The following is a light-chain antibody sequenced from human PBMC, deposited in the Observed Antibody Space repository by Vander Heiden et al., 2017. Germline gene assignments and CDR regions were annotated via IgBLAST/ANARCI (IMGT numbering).Light chain of an antibody. CDR3: AACNDSLNGWV. Sequence: QSVLTQPPSASGTPAQRIPISCSGSSSNIGTNIVNWYQHLPGTAPKLLIYSNDQRPSGVPYRFSGSKSGTSASLVISGLQSEDEADYFCAACNDSLNGWVFGGGTKLTVL. CDR1: SSNIGTNI. V-gene: IGLV1-44*01. J-gene: IGLJ3*02. CDR2: SND.